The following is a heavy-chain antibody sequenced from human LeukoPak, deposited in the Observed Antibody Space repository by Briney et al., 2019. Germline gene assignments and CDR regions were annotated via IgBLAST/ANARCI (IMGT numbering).Heavy chain of an antibody. V-gene: IGHV1-18*01. CDR1: GYTFISYG. CDR2: VSAYNGNT. CDR3: ARDLSYGSGIRNFDY. J-gene: IGHJ4*02. Sequence: ASVKVSCEASGYTFISYGISWVRQAPGQGPEWMGWVSAYNGNTSYVQKFQGRVTMTTDTSTRTVYMELRSLRSDDTAVYYCARDLSYGSGIRNFDYWGQGTLVIVSS. D-gene: IGHD3-10*01.